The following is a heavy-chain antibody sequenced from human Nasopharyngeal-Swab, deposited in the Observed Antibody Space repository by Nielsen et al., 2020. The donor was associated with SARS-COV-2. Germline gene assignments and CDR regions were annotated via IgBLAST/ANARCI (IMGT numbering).Heavy chain of an antibody. CDR3: ARGLSGVVPAPILGLGPYYYYYYMDV. CDR1: GGSISSHY. CDR2: IYYSGST. D-gene: IGHD2-2*01. Sequence: SETLSLTCTVSGGSISSHYWSWIRQPPGKGLEWIGYIYYSGSTNYNPSLRSRVTLSVDTSMNQVSLEVSSVTAADTAVYYCARGLSGVVPAPILGLGPYYYYYYMDVWGKGTTVTVSS. V-gene: IGHV4-59*11. J-gene: IGHJ6*03.